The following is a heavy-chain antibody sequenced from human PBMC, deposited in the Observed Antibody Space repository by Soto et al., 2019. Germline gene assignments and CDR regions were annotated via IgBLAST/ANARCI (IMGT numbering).Heavy chain of an antibody. CDR1: GGTFSSYA. V-gene: IGHV1-69*13. CDR2: IIPIFGTA. D-gene: IGHD3-22*01. Sequence: SVKVSCTASGGTFSSYAISWVRQAPGQGLEWMGGIIPIFGTANYAQKFQGRVTITADESTSTAYMELSSLRSEDTAVYYCARAETQTNYYDSSGYPPLDYYYGMDVWGQGTTVTVSS. CDR3: ARAETQTNYYDSSGYPPLDYYYGMDV. J-gene: IGHJ6*02.